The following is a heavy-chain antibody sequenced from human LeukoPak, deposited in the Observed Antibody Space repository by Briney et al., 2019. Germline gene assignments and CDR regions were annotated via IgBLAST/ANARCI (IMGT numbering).Heavy chain of an antibody. J-gene: IGHJ4*02. D-gene: IGHD2-15*01. CDR1: GFTFSSYG. V-gene: IGHV3-23*01. Sequence: GGSLRLSCAASGFTFSSYGMSWVRQAPGKGLEWVSAISGSGGSTYYADSVKGRFTISRDNSKNTLYLQMNSLRAEDTAVYYCARVGGRGFFDYWGQGTLVTVSS. CDR2: ISGSGGST. CDR3: ARVGGRGFFDY.